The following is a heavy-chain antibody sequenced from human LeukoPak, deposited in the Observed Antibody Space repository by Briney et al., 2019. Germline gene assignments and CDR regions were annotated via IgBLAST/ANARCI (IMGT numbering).Heavy chain of an antibody. CDR3: ARPLSGSYFTLDY. Sequence: ASVKVSCKASGYTFTGYYMHWVRQAPGQGLEWMGWINPNSGGTSYAQKFQGRVTMTRDTSTSTVYMELSSLRSEDTAVYYCARPLSGSYFTLDYWGQGTLVTVSS. CDR1: GYTFTGYY. V-gene: IGHV1-2*02. D-gene: IGHD1-26*01. CDR2: INPNSGGT. J-gene: IGHJ4*02.